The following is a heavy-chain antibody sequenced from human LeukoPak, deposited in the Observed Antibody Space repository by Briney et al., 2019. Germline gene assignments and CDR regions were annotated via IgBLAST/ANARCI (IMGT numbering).Heavy chain of an antibody. CDR1: GFTVSSNY. CDR2: IYSGGST. J-gene: IGHJ6*02. D-gene: IGHD2-2*01. CDR3: ATPTGYCSSTSCYLESTDYYGMDV. Sequence: GGSLRLSCAASGFTVSSNYMSWVRQAPGKGLEWVSVIYSGGSTYYADSVKGRFTISRDNSKNTLYLQMNSLRAEDTAVYYCATPTGYCSSTSCYLESTDYYGMDVWGQGTTVTVSS. V-gene: IGHV3-53*01.